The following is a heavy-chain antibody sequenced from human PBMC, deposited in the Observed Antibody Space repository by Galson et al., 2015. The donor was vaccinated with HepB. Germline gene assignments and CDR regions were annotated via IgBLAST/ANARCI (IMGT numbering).Heavy chain of an antibody. CDR3: ARARGYSYGSSDC. J-gene: IGHJ4*02. Sequence: LRLSCAASGFTFSSYSMNWVRQAPGKGLEWISYISSSGNTIDYADSVKGRFTISRDNARNSLNLQMSSLRDEDTAVYYCARARGYSYGSSDCWGQGPLVAVSS. CDR1: GFTFSSYS. CDR2: ISSSGNTI. D-gene: IGHD5-18*01. V-gene: IGHV3-48*02.